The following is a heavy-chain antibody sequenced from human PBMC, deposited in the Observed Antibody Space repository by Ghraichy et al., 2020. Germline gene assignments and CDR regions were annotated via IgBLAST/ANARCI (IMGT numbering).Heavy chain of an antibody. D-gene: IGHD6-6*01. CDR3: ARDSSSLYYYYGMDV. Sequence: GGSLRLSCAASGFTFSSYSMNWVRQAPGKGLEWVSSISSSSSYIYYADSVKGRFTISRDNAKNSLYLQMNSLRAEDTAVYYCARDSSSLYYYYGMDVWGQGTTVTVSS. CDR2: ISSSSSYI. J-gene: IGHJ6*02. CDR1: GFTFSSYS. V-gene: IGHV3-21*01.